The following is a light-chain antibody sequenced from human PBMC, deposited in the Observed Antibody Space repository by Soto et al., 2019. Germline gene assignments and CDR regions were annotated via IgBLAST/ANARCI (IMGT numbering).Light chain of an antibody. J-gene: IGLJ3*02. CDR3: SSYTTTSTLV. CDR2: EVR. Sequence: QSVLTQPASVSGSPGQSITIACTGTNRDVGSYNLVSWYQQRPGEAPKLIISEVRNRPSGISYRFTGSKSVNTASLTISGLQAEDEADYYCSSYTTTSTLVFGGGTQLTVL. V-gene: IGLV2-14*01. CDR1: NRDVGSYNL.